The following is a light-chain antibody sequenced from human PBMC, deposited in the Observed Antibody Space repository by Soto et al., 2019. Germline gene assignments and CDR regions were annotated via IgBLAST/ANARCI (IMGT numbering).Light chain of an antibody. J-gene: IGKJ1*01. CDR1: TSISRW. CDR3: QQYNSYYPWT. Sequence: DSQIIPSPSTLSASVGDRVTLTCLASTSISRWLAWYQQKPRKAPKLLLYDASSFESGVPSRFSGSGSGTEFTLTISSLQHDDFANYYCQQYNSYYPWTFGQGTKVDIK. V-gene: IGKV1-5*01. CDR2: DAS.